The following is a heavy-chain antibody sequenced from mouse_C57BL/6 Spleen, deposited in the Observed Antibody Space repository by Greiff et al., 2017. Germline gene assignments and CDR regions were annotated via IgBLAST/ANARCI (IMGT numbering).Heavy chain of an antibody. CDR1: GYTFTSYG. Sequence: QVQLQQSGAELARPGASVKLSCKASGYTFTSYGISWVKQRTGQGLEWIGGIYPRSGNTYYNEKFKGKATLTADNSSSTAYMELRSLTSEDSAVYFCARWRFITTVVADYYAMDYWGQGTSVTVSS. V-gene: IGHV1-81*01. CDR2: IYPRSGNT. CDR3: ARWRFITTVVADYYAMDY. D-gene: IGHD1-1*01. J-gene: IGHJ4*01.